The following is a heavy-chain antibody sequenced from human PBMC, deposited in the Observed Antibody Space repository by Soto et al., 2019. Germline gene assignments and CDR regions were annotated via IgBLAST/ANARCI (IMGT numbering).Heavy chain of an antibody. Sequence: ASVKVSFKASGYTFTSYYMHWVRQAPGQGLEWMGIINPSGGSTSYAQKIQGRVTMTRDTSTSTVYMELSSLRSEDAAVSYCARDFSPVFLWRARSSSGWFDPWGQGTLVTVSS. CDR3: ARDFSPVFLWRARSSSGWFDP. CDR2: INPSGGST. D-gene: IGHD3-3*01. V-gene: IGHV1-46*03. J-gene: IGHJ5*01. CDR1: GYTFTSYY.